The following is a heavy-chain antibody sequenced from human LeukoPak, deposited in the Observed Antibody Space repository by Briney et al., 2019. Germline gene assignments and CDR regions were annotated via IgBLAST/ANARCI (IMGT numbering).Heavy chain of an antibody. Sequence: SETLSLTCTVSGDSISSFYWSWIRQPAGKGLEWIGRIHTSGSTNHSPSLKSRVTMSVDTSKTQFSLKLSSVTAADTAVYYCARDMSGSHHDYWGQGTLVTVSS. CDR2: IHTSGST. CDR1: GDSISSFY. V-gene: IGHV4-4*07. D-gene: IGHD1-26*01. CDR3: ARDMSGSHHDY. J-gene: IGHJ4*02.